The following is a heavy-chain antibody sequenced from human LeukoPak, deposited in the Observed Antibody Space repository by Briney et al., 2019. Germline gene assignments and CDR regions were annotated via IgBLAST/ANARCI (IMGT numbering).Heavy chain of an antibody. D-gene: IGHD5-12*01. CDR1: GFTFSSYS. Sequence: GGSLRLSCAASGFTFSSYSMNWVRQAPGKGLEWVSSISSSSSYTYYADSVKGRFTISRDNAKNSLYLQMNSLRAEDTAVYYCARDPKWLRGFDYWGQGTLVTVSS. J-gene: IGHJ4*02. CDR3: ARDPKWLRGFDY. V-gene: IGHV3-21*01. CDR2: ISSSSSYT.